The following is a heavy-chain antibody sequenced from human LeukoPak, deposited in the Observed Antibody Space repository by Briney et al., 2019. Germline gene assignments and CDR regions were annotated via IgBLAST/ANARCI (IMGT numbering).Heavy chain of an antibody. D-gene: IGHD3-3*01. CDR2: IIPILGIA. J-gene: IGHJ6*02. V-gene: IGHV1-69*04. CDR3: ARDFLPARYYDFWSGNHYGMDV. CDR1: GYTFTSYD. Sequence: SVKVSCKASGYTFTSYDINWVRQATGQGLEWMGRIIPILGIANYAQKFQGRVTITADKSTSTAYMELSSLRSEDTAVYYCARDFLPARYYDFWSGNHYGMDVWGQGTTVTVSS.